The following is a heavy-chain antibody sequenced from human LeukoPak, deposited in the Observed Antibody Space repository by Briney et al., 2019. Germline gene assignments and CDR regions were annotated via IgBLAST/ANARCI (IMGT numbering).Heavy chain of an antibody. V-gene: IGHV3-23*01. J-gene: IGHJ4*02. D-gene: IGHD3-9*01. CDR1: GFTFSSYA. CDR3: AKECDILTGPPSD. CDR2: ISGSGGST. Sequence: GGSLRLSCAASGFTFSSYAMSWVRQAPGNGLEWVSAISGSGGSTYYADSVKGRFTISRDNSKNTLYLQMSSLRAEDTAVYYCAKECDILTGPPSDWGQGTLVTVSS.